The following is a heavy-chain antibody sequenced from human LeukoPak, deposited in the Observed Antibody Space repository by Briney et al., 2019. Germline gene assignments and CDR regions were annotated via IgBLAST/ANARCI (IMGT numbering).Heavy chain of an antibody. CDR3: AKSVIFWSGYFGYYFDY. V-gene: IGHV3-48*03. Sequence: GGSLRLSCAASGFTFSNYEMNWVRQAPGKGLEWVSYISGSGSTIYYADSVKGRFTISRDNAKDSLYLQMNSLRAEDTAVYYCAKSVIFWSGYFGYYFDYWGQGTLVTVSS. D-gene: IGHD3-3*01. J-gene: IGHJ4*02. CDR2: ISGSGSTI. CDR1: GFTFSNYE.